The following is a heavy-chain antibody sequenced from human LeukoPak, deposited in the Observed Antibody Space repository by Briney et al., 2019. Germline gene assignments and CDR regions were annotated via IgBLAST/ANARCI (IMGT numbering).Heavy chain of an antibody. D-gene: IGHD1-1*01. CDR3: AKLPGTYTKIGYYFDY. Sequence: GGSLRLSCAASGFTFSSYAMSWVRQAPGKGLEWVSAISGSGGSTYYADSVKGRFTISRDNSKNTLYLQMNSLRAEDTAVYCCAKLPGTYTKIGYYFDYWGQGTLVTVSS. V-gene: IGHV3-23*01. J-gene: IGHJ4*02. CDR2: ISGSGGST. CDR1: GFTFSSYA.